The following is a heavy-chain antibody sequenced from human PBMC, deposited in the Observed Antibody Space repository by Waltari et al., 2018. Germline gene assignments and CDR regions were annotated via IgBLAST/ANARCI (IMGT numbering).Heavy chain of an antibody. V-gene: IGHV3-13*01. CDR2: IGTAGDT. J-gene: IGHJ6*02. CDR1: GFTFSSYD. D-gene: IGHD1-1*01. CDR3: ARDWKQGLGGMDV. Sequence: EVQLVESGGGLVQPGGSLRLSCAASGFTFSSYDMHWVRQATGKGWEGVSAIGTAGDTYYPGAVKGRFTISRENAKNSLYLQMNSLRAGDTAVYYCARDWKQGLGGMDVWGQGTTVTVSS.